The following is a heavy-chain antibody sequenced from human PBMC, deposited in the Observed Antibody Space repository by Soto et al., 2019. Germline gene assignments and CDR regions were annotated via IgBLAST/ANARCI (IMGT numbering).Heavy chain of an antibody. D-gene: IGHD1-26*01. V-gene: IGHV3-30-3*01. CDR2: ISYDGSNK. CDR1: GFTFSSYA. Sequence: QVQLVESGGGVVQPGRSLRLSCAASGFTFSSYAMHWVRQAPGKGLEWVAVISYDGSNKYYADSVKGRFTISRDNSKNTLYLQMNSLRAEDTAVYYCARDESGSYFYYYYGMDVWGQGTTVTVS. J-gene: IGHJ6*02. CDR3: ARDESGSYFYYYYGMDV.